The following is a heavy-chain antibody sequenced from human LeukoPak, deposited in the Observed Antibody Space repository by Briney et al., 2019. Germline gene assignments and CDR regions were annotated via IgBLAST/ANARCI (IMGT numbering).Heavy chain of an antibody. V-gene: IGHV3-30*02. J-gene: IGHJ4*02. CDR2: IRYDGSNK. CDR3: AKARNAIAVADPGNFDY. D-gene: IGHD6-19*01. Sequence: GGSLRLSCAASGFTFSSYGMHWVRQAPGKGLEWVAFIRYDGSNKYYADSVKGRFTISRDNSKNTLYLQMNSLRAEDTAVYYCAKARNAIAVADPGNFDYWGQGTLVTVSS. CDR1: GFTFSSYG.